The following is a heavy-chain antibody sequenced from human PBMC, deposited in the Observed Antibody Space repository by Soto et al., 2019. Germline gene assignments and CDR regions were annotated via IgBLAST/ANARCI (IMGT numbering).Heavy chain of an antibody. CDR3: AGAPESYSGKFDYVLDV. V-gene: IGHV3-48*03. CDR1: GFTFSNYE. Sequence: PGGSLRLSCGVFGFTFSNYEMNWVRQAPGKGLEWVSYISNSGRAIYYAESVKGRFTISRDNAKNSLYLQMNSLRAKDTAVYYCAGAPESYSGKFDYVLDVWGQGTKVTVYS. D-gene: IGHD4-4*01. J-gene: IGHJ6*02. CDR2: ISNSGRAI.